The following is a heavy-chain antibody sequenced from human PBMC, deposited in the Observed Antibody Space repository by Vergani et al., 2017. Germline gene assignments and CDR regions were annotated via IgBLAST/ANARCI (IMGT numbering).Heavy chain of an antibody. V-gene: IGHV4-39*07. Sequence: QLQLQESGPGLVKPSETLSLTCTVSGGSISSSSYYLGWIRQPPGKGLEWIGGIYYSGRTYYNPSLKSRVTISVDTSKNQFSLKLSSVTAADTAVYYCAREGGDGHGSCFDYWGQGTLVTVSS. D-gene: IGHD6-13*01. CDR3: AREGGDGHGSCFDY. J-gene: IGHJ4*02. CDR2: IYYSGRT. CDR1: GGSISSSSYY.